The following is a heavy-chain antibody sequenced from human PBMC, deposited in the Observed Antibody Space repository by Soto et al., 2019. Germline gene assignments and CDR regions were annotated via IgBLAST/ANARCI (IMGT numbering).Heavy chain of an antibody. J-gene: IGHJ4*02. D-gene: IGHD2-21*01. CDR3: ARAVYSVVTPVYYFDH. Sequence: EVQLVESGGGLVQPGESLRLSCAASGFTVSRNYMTWVRQAPGKGLEWVSIIYDGGSTYYADSVKGRFTISRDKSKNTLYLQMSNLGAEDTVVYYCARAVYSVVTPVYYFDHWGQGTLVTVSS. CDR2: IYDGGST. V-gene: IGHV3-66*01. CDR1: GFTVSRNY.